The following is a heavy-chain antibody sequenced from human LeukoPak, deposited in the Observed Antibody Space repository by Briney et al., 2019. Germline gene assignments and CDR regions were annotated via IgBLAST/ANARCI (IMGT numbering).Heavy chain of an antibody. V-gene: IGHV3-9*01. CDR2: ISWNSGSI. Sequence: GGSLRLSCAASGFTFDDYAMHWVRQAPGKGLEWVSGISWNSGSIGYADSVKGRFTISRDNAKNSLYLQMNSLRAEDTALYYCAKDYLLGGYYYYGMDVWGQGTTVTVSS. D-gene: IGHD3-16*01. CDR3: AKDYLLGGYYYYGMDV. CDR1: GFTFDDYA. J-gene: IGHJ6*02.